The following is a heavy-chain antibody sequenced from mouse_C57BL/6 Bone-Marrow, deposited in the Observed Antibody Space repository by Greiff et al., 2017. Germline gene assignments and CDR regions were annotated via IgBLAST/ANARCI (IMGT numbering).Heavy chain of an antibody. V-gene: IGHV14-4*01. CDR3: FYYSNYHWYFDV. CDR1: GFNIKDDY. D-gene: IGHD2-5*01. CDR2: IDPENGDT. Sequence: VQLQQSGAELVRPGASVKLSCTASGFNIKDDYMHWVKQRPEQGLEWIGWIDPENGDTEYASKFQGKANITADTSSTTAYLQLSSLTSEDTAVYYCFYYSNYHWYFDVWGTGTTVTVSS. J-gene: IGHJ1*03.